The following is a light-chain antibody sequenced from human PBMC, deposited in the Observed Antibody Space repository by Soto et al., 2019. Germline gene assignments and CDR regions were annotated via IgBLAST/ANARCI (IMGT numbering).Light chain of an antibody. CDR2: DTS. J-gene: IGKJ1*01. CDR1: QSVSSSY. V-gene: IGKV3-20*01. CDR3: QQCGSSPS. Sequence: EIVLTQSPGTLSLSPGERATLSCRASQSVSSSYLAWYQQKPGQAPRLLIYDTSSRATGIPDRFSGSGSGTVFTLASSRLEPEDFPVYYCQQCGSSPSFGQGTKVELK.